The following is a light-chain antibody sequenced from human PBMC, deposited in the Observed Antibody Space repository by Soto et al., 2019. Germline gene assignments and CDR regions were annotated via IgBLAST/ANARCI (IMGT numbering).Light chain of an antibody. V-gene: IGKV3-20*01. CDR1: QSVSNAF. CDR3: QQYGSSPSRT. J-gene: IGKJ1*01. Sequence: EIVLTQSPGIPSLSPGQRVTLSCRASQSVSNAFLAWNQQKPGQAPSLLIYVASTRATDVQDRFSGSGSGADFTLSISRLEPEEFAVYYCQQYGSSPSRTFGEGTNV. CDR2: VAS.